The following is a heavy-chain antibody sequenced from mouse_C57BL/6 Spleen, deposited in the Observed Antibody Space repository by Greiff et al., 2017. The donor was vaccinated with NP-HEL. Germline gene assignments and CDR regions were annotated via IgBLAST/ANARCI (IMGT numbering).Heavy chain of an antibody. CDR2: INPNNGGT. J-gene: IGHJ2*01. CDR1: GYTFTDYY. V-gene: IGHV1-26*01. Sequence: EVQLQQSGPELVKPGASVKISCKASGYTFTDYYMNWVKQSHGKSLEWIGDINPNNGGTSYNQKFKGKATLTVDKSSSTAYMELRSLTSEDSAVYYCVSYYYYGSSSYYFDYWGQGTTLTVSS. D-gene: IGHD1-1*01. CDR3: VSYYYYGSSSYYFDY.